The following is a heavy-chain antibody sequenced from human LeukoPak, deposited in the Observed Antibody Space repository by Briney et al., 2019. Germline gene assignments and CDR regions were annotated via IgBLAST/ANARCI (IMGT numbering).Heavy chain of an antibody. CDR1: GDSISTSSYY. J-gene: IGHJ4*02. Sequence: PSETLSLTCTVSGDSISTSSYYWGWIRQPPGKGLEWIGSIFYSGTTYYTPSLKSRVTLSVDTSKNQFSLRLSSVTAADTAVYYCARGRGVLLWFGRGVGFDYWGQGTLVTVSS. V-gene: IGHV4-39*07. CDR3: ARGRGVLLWFGRGVGFDY. CDR2: IFYSGTT. D-gene: IGHD3-10*01.